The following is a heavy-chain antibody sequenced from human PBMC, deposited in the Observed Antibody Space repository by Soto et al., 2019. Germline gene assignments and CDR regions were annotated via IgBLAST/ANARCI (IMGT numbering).Heavy chain of an antibody. CDR2: IGGSGEGT. D-gene: IGHD3-10*01. CDR1: GFSFSSYA. V-gene: IGHV3-23*01. J-gene: IGHJ4*02. Sequence: EVQLLESGGGKVQPGGSLRLSCAASGFSFSSYAMAWVRQAPGKGLEWVSLIGGSGEGTHYTDSVRGRFCISRDNSQNTLCLQMNSLRADDTAIYYCAKDSAGWFGTFLNYFDSWGQGTLVTVSA. CDR3: AKDSAGWFGTFLNYFDS.